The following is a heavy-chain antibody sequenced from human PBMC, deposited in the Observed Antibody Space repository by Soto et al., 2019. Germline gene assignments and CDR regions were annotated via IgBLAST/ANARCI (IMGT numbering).Heavy chain of an antibody. Sequence: QVQLQESGPGLVKPSETLSLTCTVSGGSISSYYWSWIRQPAGKGLEWIGRVYASGSSSASTNYNPSLKSRVTMSVDTSKNQFSLKLTSVTAADTAVYYCARAWPNWFDPWGQGTLVTVSS. J-gene: IGHJ5*02. CDR2: VYASGSSSAST. CDR3: ARAWPNWFDP. V-gene: IGHV4-4*07. CDR1: GGSISSYY.